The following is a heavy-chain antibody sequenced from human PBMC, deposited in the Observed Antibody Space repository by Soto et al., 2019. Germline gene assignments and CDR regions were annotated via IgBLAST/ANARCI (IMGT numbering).Heavy chain of an antibody. CDR1: GMTFSRHA. J-gene: IGHJ4*02. V-gene: IGHV3-23*01. D-gene: IGHD2-2*01. CDR3: AESLCTAISFDY. CDR2: ISVAGNT. Sequence: GGALRLSCAASGMTFSRHAMLCLRHARGKGPEWVSHISVAGNTYYADSVKRRFTISRDNSKHALFLQMNSLRAEDTAVFCGAESLCTAISFDYWGQGTLGHRLL.